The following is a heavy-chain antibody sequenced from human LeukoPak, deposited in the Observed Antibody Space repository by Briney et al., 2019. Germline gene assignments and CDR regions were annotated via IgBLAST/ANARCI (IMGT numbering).Heavy chain of an antibody. Sequence: SETLSLTCAAYGGSFSGYYWSWIRQPPGKGLEWIGEINHSGSTNYNPSLKSRVTISVDTSKIQFSLNLSSVTAADTAVYYCARSPYSSSSLDYWGQGTLVTVSS. CDR1: GGSFSGYY. CDR3: ARSPYSSSSLDY. J-gene: IGHJ4*02. D-gene: IGHD6-6*01. V-gene: IGHV4-34*01. CDR2: INHSGST.